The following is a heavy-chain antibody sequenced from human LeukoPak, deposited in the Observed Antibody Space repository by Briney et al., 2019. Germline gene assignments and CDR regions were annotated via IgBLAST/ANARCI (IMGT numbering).Heavy chain of an antibody. V-gene: IGHV4-4*07. CDR3: ARAPTTIVGATQEGFDY. J-gene: IGHJ4*02. CDR1: GGSISSYY. D-gene: IGHD1-26*01. CDR2: IYTSGST. Sequence: SETLSLTCPVSGGSISSYYWSWIRQPAGKGLEWIGRIYTSGSTNYNPSLKSRVTMSVDTSKNQFSLKLSSVTAADTAVYYCARAPTTIVGATQEGFDYWGQGTLVTVSS.